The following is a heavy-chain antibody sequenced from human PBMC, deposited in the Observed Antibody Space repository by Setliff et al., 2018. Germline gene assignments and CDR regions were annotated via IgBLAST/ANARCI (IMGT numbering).Heavy chain of an antibody. V-gene: IGHV4-31*03. CDR3: ARGIGGYCSSMSCSNESWP. J-gene: IGHJ5*02. CDR1: GDSISSRRNY. D-gene: IGHD2-2*01. Sequence: SETLSLTCTVSGDSISSRRNYWSWIRHHPGKGLEWMGYIYYSGSTSYYNPSLKSRVTISVNTSKNQFSLKLSSVTAADTAVYYCARGIGGYCSSMSCSNESWPWGQGTLVTVSS. CDR2: IYYSGST.